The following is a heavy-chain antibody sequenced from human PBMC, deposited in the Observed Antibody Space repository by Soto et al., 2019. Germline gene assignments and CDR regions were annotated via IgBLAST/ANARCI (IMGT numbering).Heavy chain of an antibody. V-gene: IGHV1-69*06. CDR3: ARGTRVAANHVTWFDP. D-gene: IGHD2-15*01. CDR1: GGTFSSYA. J-gene: IGHJ5*02. CDR2: IIPIFGTA. Sequence: GASVKVSCKASGGTFSSYAISWVRQAPGQGLEWMGGIIPIFGTANYAQKFQGRVTITADKSTSTAYMELSSLRSEDTAVYYCARGTRVAANHVTWFDPWGQGTLVTVSS.